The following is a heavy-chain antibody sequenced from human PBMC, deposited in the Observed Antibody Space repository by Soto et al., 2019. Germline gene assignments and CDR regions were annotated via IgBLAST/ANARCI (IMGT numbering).Heavy chain of an antibody. CDR2: INPNSGGT. CDR3: GRGVGYCSGGSCFYWFDP. J-gene: IGHJ5*02. D-gene: IGHD2-15*01. V-gene: IGHV1-2*02. Sequence: AAVKVSGKASGYTFPGYYMHWLRQAPGQGLEWIGWINPNSGGTNYAQKFQGGVMMTRDTSISTAYMELSRLRSDDTAVYYCGRGVGYCSGGSCFYWFDPWGQGTLGTVSS. CDR1: GYTFPGYY.